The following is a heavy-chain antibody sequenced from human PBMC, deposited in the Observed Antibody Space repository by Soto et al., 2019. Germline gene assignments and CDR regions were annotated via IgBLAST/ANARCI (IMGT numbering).Heavy chain of an antibody. Sequence: QVQLVESGGGVVQPGRSLRLSCAASGFTFSRYGMHWVRQAPGKGLEWVAVISYDGSNKYYSDSVQGRFTISRDNSKNTPCLQIKSLRAEETAVYCCATDVREVAPGCYYYYGIDVWGQGHTVTVSS. CDR1: GFTFSRYG. CDR3: ATDVREVAPGCYYYYGIDV. V-gene: IGHV3-30*03. CDR2: ISYDGSNK. D-gene: IGHD5-12*01. J-gene: IGHJ6*02.